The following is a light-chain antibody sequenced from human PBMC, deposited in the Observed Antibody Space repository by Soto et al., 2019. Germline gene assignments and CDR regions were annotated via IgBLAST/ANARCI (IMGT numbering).Light chain of an antibody. CDR3: HQYDGWPWT. V-gene: IGKV3-15*01. CDR1: QAVSTN. J-gene: IGKJ1*01. Sequence: EIVMTQSPATLSVSPGERATLSCRASQAVSTNLAWYQEKPGQAPRLVIYGASTRATGFPARFSGSGSGTGFALTITSLQAEEFAVYYCHQYDGWPWTFSQGTKVDIK. CDR2: GAS.